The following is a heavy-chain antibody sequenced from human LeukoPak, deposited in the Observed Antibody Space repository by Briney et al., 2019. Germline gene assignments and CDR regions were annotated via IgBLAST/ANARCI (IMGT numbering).Heavy chain of an antibody. CDR3: ARVKVLRFLEWFLDF. CDR2: VYYSGSS. D-gene: IGHD3-3*01. CDR1: GGSISSGDYY. V-gene: IGHV4-30-4*01. Sequence: KPSQTLSLTCTVSGGSISSGDYYWSWIRQPPGKGLEWIGYVYYSGSSYYIPSLESRVTMSVEVSKNQFSLELRSVTAADTAVYYCARVKVLRFLEWFLDFWGQGALVTVSS. J-gene: IGHJ4*02.